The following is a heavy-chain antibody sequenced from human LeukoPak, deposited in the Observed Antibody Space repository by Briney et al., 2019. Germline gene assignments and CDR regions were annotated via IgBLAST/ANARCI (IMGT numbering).Heavy chain of an antibody. CDR2: IYYTGST. CDR3: ASRKLGNDY. V-gene: IGHV4-39*07. J-gene: IGHJ4*02. CDR1: GGSFSSSNYN. D-gene: IGHD7-27*01. Sequence: SETLSLTCTVSGGSFSSSNYNWGWIRQPPGKGLEWIGTIYYTGSTYYNPSLKSRVTISADTSKNQFSLNLSSVTAADTAVYYCASRKLGNDYWGQGTLVTVSS.